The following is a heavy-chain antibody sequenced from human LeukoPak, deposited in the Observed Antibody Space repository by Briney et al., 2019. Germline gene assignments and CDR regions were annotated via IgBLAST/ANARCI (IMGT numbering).Heavy chain of an antibody. CDR3: ARGEATIFGVVIIAFDI. Sequence: ASVKVSCKASGGTFSSHAISWVRQAPGQGLEWMGGIIPIFGTANYAQKFQGRVTITTDESTSTAYMELSSLRSEDTAVYYCARGEATIFGVVIIAFDIWGQGTMVTVSS. CDR1: GGTFSSHA. D-gene: IGHD3-3*01. CDR2: IIPIFGTA. V-gene: IGHV1-69*05. J-gene: IGHJ3*02.